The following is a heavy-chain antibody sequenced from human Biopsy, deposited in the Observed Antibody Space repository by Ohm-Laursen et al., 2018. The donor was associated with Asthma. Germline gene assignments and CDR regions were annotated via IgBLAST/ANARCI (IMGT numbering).Heavy chain of an antibody. J-gene: IGHJ6*02. V-gene: IGHV1-69*01. CDR1: GGTFSNFA. Sequence: SSVTVSCKAPGGTFSNFAISWVRQAPGQGLEWLGGIMTVFGTTNSAQKFQGRVTITADESTSTAYMEVTSLRSEDTAIYYCARCQVGYSSGWSLLLKKIYYSGMDVWGQGTAVTVSS. D-gene: IGHD6-19*01. CDR3: ARCQVGYSSGWSLLLKKIYYSGMDV. CDR2: IMTVFGTT.